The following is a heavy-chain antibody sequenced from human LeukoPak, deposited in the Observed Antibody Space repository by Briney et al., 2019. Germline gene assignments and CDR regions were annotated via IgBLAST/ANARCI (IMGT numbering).Heavy chain of an antibody. V-gene: IGHV1-8*01. J-gene: IGHJ6*03. CDR3: ARGILGIYYYYYMDV. CDR1: GYTFTSYD. CDR2: MNPNSGNT. D-gene: IGHD7-27*01. Sequence: ASVKVSCKASGYTFTSYDINWVRQATGQGLEWMGWMNPNSGNTGYAQKFQGRVTMTRNTSISTAYMELSGLRSEDTAVYYCARGILGIYYYYYMDVWGKGTTVTVSS.